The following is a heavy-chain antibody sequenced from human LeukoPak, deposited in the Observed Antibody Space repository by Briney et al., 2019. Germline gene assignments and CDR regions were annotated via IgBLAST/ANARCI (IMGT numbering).Heavy chain of an antibody. V-gene: IGHV4-39*07. CDR1: GGSISSSSYY. CDR3: ARKGWSYGDVPS. Sequence: SETLSLTCTVSGGSISSSSYYWGWIRQPPGKGLEWIGSIYYSGSTYYNPSLKSRVTISVDTSNNQFSLNVSSVTAADTAVYYCARKGWSYGDVPSWGQGTLVTVSS. D-gene: IGHD4-17*01. CDR2: IYYSGST. J-gene: IGHJ4*02.